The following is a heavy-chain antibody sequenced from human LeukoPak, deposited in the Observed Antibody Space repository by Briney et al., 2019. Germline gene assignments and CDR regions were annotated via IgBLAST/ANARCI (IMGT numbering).Heavy chain of an antibody. V-gene: IGHV4-38-2*02. CDR1: GYSISSGYY. J-gene: IGHJ4*02. CDR2: IYHSGST. Sequence: KPSETLSLTCTVSGYSISSGYYWGWIRQPPGKGLEGIGSIYHSGSTYYNPSLKSRVTISVDTSKNQFSLKLSSVTAADTAVYYCARGVARSSKFHFSYYFDYWGQGTLVTVSS. CDR3: ARGVARSSKFHFSYYFDY. D-gene: IGHD6-6*01.